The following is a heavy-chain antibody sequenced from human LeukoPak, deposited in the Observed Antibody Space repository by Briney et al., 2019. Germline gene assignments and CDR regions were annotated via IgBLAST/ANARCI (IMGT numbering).Heavy chain of an antibody. CDR2: IYSGGST. CDR3: ARASGGYCSSTSCYTPYDY. D-gene: IGHD2-2*02. J-gene: IGHJ4*02. CDR1: GFTFSSYA. V-gene: IGHV3-53*01. Sequence: GGSLRLSCAASGFTFSSYAMSWVRQAPGKGLEWVSVIYSGGSTYYADSVKGRFTISRDNSKNTLYLQMNSLRAEDTAVYYCARASGGYCSSTSCYTPYDYWGQGTLVTVSS.